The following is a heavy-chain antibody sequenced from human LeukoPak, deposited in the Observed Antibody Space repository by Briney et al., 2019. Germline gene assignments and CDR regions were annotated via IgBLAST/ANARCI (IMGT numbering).Heavy chain of an antibody. CDR2: INPSGSST. CDR1: GDTFTNYY. V-gene: IGHV1-46*01. Sequence: GASVKVSCKASGDTFTNYYIHWVRQAPGQGLECMGIINPSGSSTSYAQKFQGRVTMTRDTSTSTVNMELSNLRSEDTAVYYCAREGFYGRELFPAFDYWGQGTLVTVSS. J-gene: IGHJ4*02. CDR3: AREGFYGRELFPAFDY. D-gene: IGHD3-10*01.